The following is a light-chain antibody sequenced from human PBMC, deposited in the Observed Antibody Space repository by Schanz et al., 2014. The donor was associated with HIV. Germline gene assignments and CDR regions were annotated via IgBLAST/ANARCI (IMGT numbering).Light chain of an antibody. CDR3: SSYTTSDTLI. Sequence: QSVLTQPPSASGTPGQRVTISCSGTNANIGSNTVNWYRQFPGTAPKQLIYNNDQRPSGVPDRFSGSKSGTSASLAITGLQAGDEADYYCSSYTTSDTLIFGGGTKLTVL. CDR1: NANIGSNT. V-gene: IGLV1-44*01. CDR2: NND. J-gene: IGLJ2*01.